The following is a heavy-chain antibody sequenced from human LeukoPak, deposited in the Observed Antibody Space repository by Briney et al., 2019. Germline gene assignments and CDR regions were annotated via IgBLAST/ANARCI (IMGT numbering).Heavy chain of an antibody. CDR1: GFTFSSYA. Sequence: GGSLRLPCAASGFTFSSYAMSWVRQAPGKGLEWVSAITSSGGSSYSADSVKGRFTISRDNSKSTLYLQMNSLRAEDTAVYYCAKGHQPFSMTTVTNFDYWGQGTLVTVSS. D-gene: IGHD4-17*01. V-gene: IGHV3-23*01. CDR2: ITSSGGSS. CDR3: AKGHQPFSMTTVTNFDY. J-gene: IGHJ4*02.